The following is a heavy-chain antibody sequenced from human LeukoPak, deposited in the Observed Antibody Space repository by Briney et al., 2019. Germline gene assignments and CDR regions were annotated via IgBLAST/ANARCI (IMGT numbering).Heavy chain of an antibody. CDR3: ARHLEWSWDY. CDR2: IKQDGSET. CDR1: GLTLSTSW. D-gene: IGHD3-3*01. Sequence: GGSLRLSCAAPGLTLSTSWMSWVRQAPGKGLELVANIKQDGSETYYVDSVKGRFTISRDNVKNSLYLQMNSLRGEDTAIYYCARHLEWSWDYWGQGTLVTVSS. V-gene: IGHV3-7*01. J-gene: IGHJ4*02.